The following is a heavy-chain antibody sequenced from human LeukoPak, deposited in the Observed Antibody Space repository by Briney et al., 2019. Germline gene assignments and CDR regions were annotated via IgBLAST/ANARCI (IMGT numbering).Heavy chain of an antibody. CDR1: GYTFTSYD. CDR3: ATARIQLLSSDFDY. CDR2: MNPNSGNT. J-gene: IGHJ4*02. Sequence: ASVKVSCKASGYTFTSYDINWVRQATGQGLEWMGWMNPNSGNTGYAQKFQGRVTMTRNTSTSTAYMELSSLRSEDTAVYYCATARIQLLSSDFDYWGQGTLVTVSS. V-gene: IGHV1-8*01. D-gene: IGHD2-2*01.